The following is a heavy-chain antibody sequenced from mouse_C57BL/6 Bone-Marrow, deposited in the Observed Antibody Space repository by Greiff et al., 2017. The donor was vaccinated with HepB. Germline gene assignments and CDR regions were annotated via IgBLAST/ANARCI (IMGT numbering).Heavy chain of an antibody. CDR1: GYTFTSYW. CDR3: AREGFYYGSSYGYWYFDV. V-gene: IGHV1-55*01. CDR2: IYPGSGST. D-gene: IGHD1-1*01. Sequence: QVHVKQSGAELVKPGASVKMSCKASGYTFTSYWITWVKQRPGQGLEWIGDIYPGSGSTNYNEKFKSKATLTVDTSASTAYMQLSSLTSEDSAVYYCAREGFYYGSSYGYWYFDVWGTGTTVTVSS. J-gene: IGHJ1*03.